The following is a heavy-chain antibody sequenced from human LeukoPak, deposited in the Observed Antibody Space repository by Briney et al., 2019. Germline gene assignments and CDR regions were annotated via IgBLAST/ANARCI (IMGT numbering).Heavy chain of an antibody. Sequence: GGSLRLSCEASGFTFSSYWMSWVRQAPGKGLEWVSTISGSADNTNYAEAVKGRFTISRDNSKNTMYLQMNSLRAEDTAVYYCAKQGFGCWGQGTLVTVSS. CDR2: ISGSADNT. CDR1: GFTFSSYW. CDR3: AKQGFGC. J-gene: IGHJ4*02. V-gene: IGHV3-23*01.